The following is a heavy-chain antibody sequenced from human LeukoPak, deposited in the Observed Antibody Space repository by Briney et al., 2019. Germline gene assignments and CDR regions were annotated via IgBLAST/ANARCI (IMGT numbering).Heavy chain of an antibody. CDR3: ARVAPGARSSRWPGYYGMDV. V-gene: IGHV3-48*03. J-gene: IGHJ6*02. D-gene: IGHD6-19*01. CDR1: GFTFSTYE. Sequence: GGSLRLSCAASGFTFSTYEINWVRQAPGKGLGWLSYISSSGRAIYYAGSVKGRFTISRDNAKNSLYLQMNSLRPEDTALYYCARVAPGARSSRWPGYYGMDVWGQGTTVTVSS. CDR2: ISSSGRAI.